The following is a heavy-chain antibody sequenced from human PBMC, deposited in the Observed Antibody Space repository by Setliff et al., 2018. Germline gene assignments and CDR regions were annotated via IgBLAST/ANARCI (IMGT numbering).Heavy chain of an antibody. D-gene: IGHD3-9*01. V-gene: IGHV3-30-3*01. J-gene: IGHJ6*02. CDR1: GFTFSSYA. CDR2: ISYDGSNK. CDR3: ARDLQAYYDILTGYPIYYYYGMDV. Sequence: LRLSCAASGFTFSSYAMHWVRQAPGKGLEWVAVISYDGSNKYYADSVKGRFTISRDNSKNTLYLQMNSLRAEDTAVYYCARDLQAYYDILTGYPIYYYYGMDVWGQGTTVTVSS.